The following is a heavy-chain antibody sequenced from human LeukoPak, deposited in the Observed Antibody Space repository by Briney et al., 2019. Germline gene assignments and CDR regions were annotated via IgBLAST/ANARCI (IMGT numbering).Heavy chain of an antibody. D-gene: IGHD5-24*01. V-gene: IGHV5-51*01. CDR1: GYSFTSYW. CDR2: IYPCDSDT. CDR3: ATLARRDGYNYLDF. J-gene: IGHJ4*02. Sequence: GESLKISLKGSGYSFTSYWIGLVRQIPGKGLELIGSIYPCDSDTRYSPSSQGQVTISADKSISTAYLQWSSLKASDTAMYYCATLARRDGYNYLDFWGQGTLVTVSS.